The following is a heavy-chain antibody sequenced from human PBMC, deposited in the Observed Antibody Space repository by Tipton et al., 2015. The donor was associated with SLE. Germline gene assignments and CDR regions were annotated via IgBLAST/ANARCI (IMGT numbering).Heavy chain of an antibody. CDR2: VFHTGST. CDR3: ARENVFSVVGPGVTFYYAIDV. V-gene: IGHV4-31*03. J-gene: IGHJ6*04. Sequence: TLSLTCTVSGGSISGAGYYWSWIRQLPGRGLEWIGYVFHTGSTSYNPSLKSRLTISIDTSKTQYSLKLSSVTAADTAVYYCARENVFSVVGPGVTFYYAIDVWGNGTTVTVSS. CDR1: GGSISGAGYY. D-gene: IGHD2-2*01.